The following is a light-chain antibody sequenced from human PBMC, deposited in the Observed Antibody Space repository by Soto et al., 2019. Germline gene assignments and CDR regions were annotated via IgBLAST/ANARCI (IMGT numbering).Light chain of an antibody. J-gene: IGKJ5*01. CDR1: KRASSR. CDR2: AES. CDR3: QHYNGWPPLIT. Sequence: IEVRQSPATVCVSXGERATLTCRASKRASSRLAWYQQKPGXTPRLLIXAESXRXXXXXARLSGSGSGTEFTLTISSLQSEDFAVYYCQHYNGWPPLITFGQGTRLEIK. V-gene: IGKV3-15*01.